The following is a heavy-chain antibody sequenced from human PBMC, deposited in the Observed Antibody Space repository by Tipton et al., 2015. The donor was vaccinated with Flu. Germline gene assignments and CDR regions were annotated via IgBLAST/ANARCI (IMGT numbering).Heavy chain of an antibody. Sequence: TLSLTCIVSGYSISSGYYWGWIRQPPGKGLEWIGKIYYNGHIYYNPSLKSRVTISVDTSKDQFSLNLSSVTAADTAVYYCARACGSGGNRWFDPWGQGARVTVSS. J-gene: IGHJ5*02. CDR2: IYYNGHI. CDR3: ARACGSGGNRWFDP. D-gene: IGHD2-15*01. V-gene: IGHV4-38-2*02. CDR1: GYSISSGYY.